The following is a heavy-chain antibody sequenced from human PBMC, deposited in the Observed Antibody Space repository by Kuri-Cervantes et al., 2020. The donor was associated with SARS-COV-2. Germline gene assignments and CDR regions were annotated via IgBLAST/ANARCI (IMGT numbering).Heavy chain of an antibody. Sequence: SETLSLTCTASGGSISSYYWSWIRQPAGKGLEWIGRIYTSGSTNYNPSLKSRVTMSVDTSKNQFSLKLSSVTAADTAVYYCARPAGYSGSYWGYAFGIWGQGTMVTVSS. D-gene: IGHD1-26*01. CDR2: IYTSGST. CDR3: ARPAGYSGSYWGYAFGI. J-gene: IGHJ3*02. CDR1: GGSISSYY. V-gene: IGHV4-4*07.